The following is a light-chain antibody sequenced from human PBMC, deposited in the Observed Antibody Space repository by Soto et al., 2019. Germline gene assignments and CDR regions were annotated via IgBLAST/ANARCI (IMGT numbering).Light chain of an antibody. J-gene: IGKJ1*01. CDR1: QSVSSN. CDR2: GAS. CDR3: QQYNNWPPWT. Sequence: EMAMRQSPATLSVSPGERATLSCRASQSVSSNLAWYQQKPGQAPRLLIYGASTRAAGIPARFSGSGSGTEFTLTISSLQSEDFAVYYCQQYNNWPPWTFGQGTKVDI. V-gene: IGKV3-15*01.